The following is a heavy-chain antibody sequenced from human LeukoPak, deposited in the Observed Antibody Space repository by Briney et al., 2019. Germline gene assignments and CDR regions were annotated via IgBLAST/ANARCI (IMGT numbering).Heavy chain of an antibody. CDR2: IYYSGST. CDR1: GGSISSYY. D-gene: IGHD2-15*01. Sequence: PSETLSLTCTVSGGSISSYYWSWIRQPPGKGLEWIGYIYYSGSTNYNPSLKSRVTISVDASKNQFSLKLSSVTAADTAVYYCAREGCSGGSCYSGPSYYYYYYMDVWGKGTTVTVSS. CDR3: AREGCSGGSCYSGPSYYYYYYMDV. J-gene: IGHJ6*03. V-gene: IGHV4-59*01.